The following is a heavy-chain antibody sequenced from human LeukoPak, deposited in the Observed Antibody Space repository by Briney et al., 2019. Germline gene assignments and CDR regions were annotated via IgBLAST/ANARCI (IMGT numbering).Heavy chain of an antibody. CDR3: VKDLFGTGSTSRGFDS. Sequence: GGSLRLSCSASGFTFGTYTMHWVRQAPGKGLEYVSAVSSSGGSTYYADSVKGRFTISRDNSRNTLYLQMSSLRTKDTAVYYCVKDLFGTGSTSRGFDSWGQGTLVTVSS. V-gene: IGHV3-64D*06. D-gene: IGHD2-2*01. CDR2: VSSSGGST. CDR1: GFTFGTYT. J-gene: IGHJ4*02.